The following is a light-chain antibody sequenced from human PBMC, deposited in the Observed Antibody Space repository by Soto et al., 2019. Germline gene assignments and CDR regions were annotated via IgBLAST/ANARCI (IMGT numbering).Light chain of an antibody. CDR2: DAS. V-gene: IGKV1-5*01. Sequence: DIQMTQSPSTLSASVGDRVTITCRASQSISNFFAWYQQKPGKVPKLLIYDASNLGSGVPSRFSGSGSGTDFTLTISGLQPDDFTTYYCQQYTSYSLAVGQGTKVDLK. CDR3: QQYTSYSLA. J-gene: IGKJ1*01. CDR1: QSISNF.